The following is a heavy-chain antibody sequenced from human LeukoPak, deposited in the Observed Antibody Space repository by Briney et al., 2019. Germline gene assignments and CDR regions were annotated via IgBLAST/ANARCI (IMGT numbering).Heavy chain of an antibody. V-gene: IGHV4-4*07. CDR1: GGSISSCY. CDR2: IYTSGST. CDR3: ARDQGTMVRGRGVIPDWYFDL. Sequence: PSETLSLTCTVSGGSISSCYWSWIRQPAGKGLEWIGRIYTSGSTNYNPSLKSRVTMSVDTSKNQFSLKLSSVTAADTAVYYCARDQGTMVRGRGVIPDWYFDLWGRGTLVTVSS. J-gene: IGHJ2*01. D-gene: IGHD3-10*01.